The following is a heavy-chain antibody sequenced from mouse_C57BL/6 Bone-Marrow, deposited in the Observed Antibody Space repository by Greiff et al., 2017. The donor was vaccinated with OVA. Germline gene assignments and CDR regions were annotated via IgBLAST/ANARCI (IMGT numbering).Heavy chain of an antibody. D-gene: IGHD4-1*01. V-gene: IGHV1-42*01. Sequence: EVQLQQSGPELVKPGASVKISCKASGYSFTGYYMNWVKQSPEKSLEWIGELNPSTGGTTSNQQFKAKATLTGDKSSSTAYMQRKSLTSEDSAVYYRARGGTSPFAYWGQGTLVTVSA. CDR3: ARGGTSPFAY. CDR2: LNPSTGGT. CDR1: GYSFTGYY. J-gene: IGHJ3*01.